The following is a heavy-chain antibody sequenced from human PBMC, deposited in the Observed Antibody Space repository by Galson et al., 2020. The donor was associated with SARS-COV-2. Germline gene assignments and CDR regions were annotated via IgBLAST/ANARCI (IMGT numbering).Heavy chain of an antibody. V-gene: IGHV3-21*01. Sequence: GESLKISCTVSGFTFSSYSMNWVRQAPGKGLEWVSSISTSSDYIYYADSLKSRFTISRDNAKNSLSLQMNSLRAEDTAVYYCARDASWAMFGMDVWGQGTTVTVSS. CDR3: ARDASWAMFGMDV. CDR1: GFTFSSYS. CDR2: ISTSSDYI. D-gene: IGHD1-26*01. J-gene: IGHJ6*02.